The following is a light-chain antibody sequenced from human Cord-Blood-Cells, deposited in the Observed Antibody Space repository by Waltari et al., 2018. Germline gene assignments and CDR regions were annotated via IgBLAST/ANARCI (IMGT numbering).Light chain of an antibody. CDR2: GAS. CDR1: QSVSSN. CDR3: QQYNNWPLT. Sequence: EIVMTQSPATLSVSPGERATLSCRASQSVSSNLACYQQKPGQAPRLLIYGASTRATGIPARFRGSGSGTEFTLTISSLQSEDFAVYYCQQYNNWPLTFGPGTKVDIK. J-gene: IGKJ3*01. V-gene: IGKV3-15*01.